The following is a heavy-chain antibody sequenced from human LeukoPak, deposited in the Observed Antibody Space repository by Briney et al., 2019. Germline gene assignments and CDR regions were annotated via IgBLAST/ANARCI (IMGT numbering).Heavy chain of an antibody. CDR1: GFTFDSYG. D-gene: IGHD2-2*01. V-gene: IGHV3-21*01. Sequence: PGGSLRLSCAASGFTFDSYGMNWVRQAPGKGLKWISSISSSSTYIYYADSVKDRFTISRDNAKNPLYLQMNSLRAEDTAVYYCARAYCSSTRCSYYFDSWGQGTLVTVSS. CDR3: ARAYCSSTRCSYYFDS. J-gene: IGHJ4*02. CDR2: ISSSSTYI.